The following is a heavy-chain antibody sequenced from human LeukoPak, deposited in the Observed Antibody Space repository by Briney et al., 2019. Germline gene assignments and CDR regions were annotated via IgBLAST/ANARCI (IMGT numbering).Heavy chain of an antibody. CDR1: GFTFSSYS. CDR3: ARVGCSGGSCFGYGTDV. Sequence: GGSLRLSCAASGFTFSSYSMNWVRQAPGKGLEWVSSISSSSSYIYYADSVKGRFTISRDNAKNSLYLQMNSLRAEDTAVYYCARVGCSGGSCFGYGTDVWGQGTTVTVSS. CDR2: ISSSSSYI. J-gene: IGHJ6*02. D-gene: IGHD2-15*01. V-gene: IGHV3-21*01.